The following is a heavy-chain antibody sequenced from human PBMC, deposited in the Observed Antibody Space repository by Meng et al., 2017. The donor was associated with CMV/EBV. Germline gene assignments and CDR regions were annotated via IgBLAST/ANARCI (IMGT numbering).Heavy chain of an antibody. CDR2: IYYSGST. CDR3: ARGDGNSPKGQH. D-gene: IGHD4-23*01. J-gene: IGHJ1*01. V-gene: IGHV4-61*01. CDR1: GGSVSSGSYY. Sequence: CPVSGGSVSSGSYYWSWIRQPPGKGLEWIGYIYYSGSTNYNPSLKSRVTISVDTSKNQFSLKLSSVTAADTAVYYCARGDGNSPKGQHWGQGTLVTVSS.